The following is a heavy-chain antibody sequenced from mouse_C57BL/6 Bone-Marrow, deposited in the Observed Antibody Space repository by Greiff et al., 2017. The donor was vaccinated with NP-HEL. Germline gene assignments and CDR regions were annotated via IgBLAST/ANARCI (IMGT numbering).Heavy chain of an antibody. CDR2: IDPSDSET. J-gene: IGHJ1*03. Sequence: VQLQQPGAELVRPGSSVKLSCKASGYTFTSYWMHWVKQRPIQGLEWIGNIDPSDSETHYNQKFKDKATLTVDKSSSTAYLQLSSLTSEDSAVYYCARGSNWGYWYVDVWGTGTTVTVSS. CDR3: ARGSNWGYWYVDV. CDR1: GYTFTSYW. V-gene: IGHV1-52*01. D-gene: IGHD4-1*01.